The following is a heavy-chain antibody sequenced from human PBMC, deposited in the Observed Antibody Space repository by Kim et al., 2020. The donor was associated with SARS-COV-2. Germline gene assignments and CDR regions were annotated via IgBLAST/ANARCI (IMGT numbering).Heavy chain of an antibody. CDR2: INHSGST. V-gene: IGHV4-34*01. CDR1: GGSFSGYY. J-gene: IGHJ5*02. Sequence: SETLSLTCAVYGGSFSGYYWSWIRQPPGKGLEWIGEINHSGSTNYNPSLKSRVTISVDTSKNQFSLKLSSVTAADTAVYYCARRLIMVRGVNWFDPWGQGTLVTVSS. CDR3: ARRLIMVRGVNWFDP. D-gene: IGHD3-10*01.